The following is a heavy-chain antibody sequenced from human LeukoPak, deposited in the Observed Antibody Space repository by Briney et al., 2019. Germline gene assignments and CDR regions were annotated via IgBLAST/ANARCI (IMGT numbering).Heavy chain of an antibody. Sequence: ASVKVSCKASGGTFSSYAISWVRQAPGQGLEWMGGIIPIFGTANYAQKFQGRVTITADESTSTAYMELSSLRSEDTAVYYCASETTGGISFDYWGQGTLVTVSS. CDR1: GGTFSSYA. V-gene: IGHV1-69*13. CDR3: ASETTGGISFDY. J-gene: IGHJ4*02. CDR2: IIPIFGTA. D-gene: IGHD1-14*01.